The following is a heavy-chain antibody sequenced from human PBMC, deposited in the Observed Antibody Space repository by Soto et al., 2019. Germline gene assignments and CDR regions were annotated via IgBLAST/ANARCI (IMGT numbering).Heavy chain of an antibody. D-gene: IGHD6-13*01. CDR2: ISGSGGST. Sequence: GGSLRLSCAASGFTFSSYAMSWVRQAPGKGLEWVSAISGSGGSTYYADSVKGRFTISRDNSKNTLYLQMNSLRAEDTAVYYCASPPRGSSWTPLDYRGRDPCSPSPQ. J-gene: IGHJ4*02. CDR1: GFTFSSYA. V-gene: IGHV3-23*01. CDR3: ASPPRGSSWTPLDY.